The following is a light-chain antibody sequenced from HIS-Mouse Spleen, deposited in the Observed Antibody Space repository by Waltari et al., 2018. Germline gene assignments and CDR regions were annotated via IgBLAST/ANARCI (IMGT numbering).Light chain of an antibody. CDR2: EDS. J-gene: IGLJ2*01. Sequence: SYDLTQPPPVPVSPGQTARITCSGDALPKTYAYWYQQKSGQAPVLVIYEDSKRPSGIPERFSGSSSGTMATLTISGAQVEDEADYYCYSTDSSGNHRVFGGGTKLTVL. CDR1: ALPKTY. CDR3: YSTDSSGNHRV. V-gene: IGLV3-10*01.